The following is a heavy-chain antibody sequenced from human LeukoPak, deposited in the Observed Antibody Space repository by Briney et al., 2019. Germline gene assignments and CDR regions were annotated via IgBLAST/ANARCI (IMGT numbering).Heavy chain of an antibody. J-gene: IGHJ4*02. D-gene: IGHD3-22*01. CDR3: ARERYYSDSSGPMDC. V-gene: IGHV3-48*03. CDR1: GFTFSSYE. CDR2: ISTTGNTI. Sequence: GRSLRLSCAASGFTFSSYEMNWVRQAPGKGLGWVSYISTTGNTIYYADSVKGRFTISRDNAKNSLYLQMNSLRAEDTAVYYCARERYYSDSSGPMDCWGQGTLVTVSA.